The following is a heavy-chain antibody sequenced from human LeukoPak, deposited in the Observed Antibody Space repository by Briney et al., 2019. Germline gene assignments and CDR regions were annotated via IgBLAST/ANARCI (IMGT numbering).Heavy chain of an antibody. CDR1: GFTFSSYA. CDR2: ISDSAYST. D-gene: IGHD3-10*01. CDR3: AKSGSGSPFDY. Sequence: PGGSLRLSCAASGFTFSSYAMSWVRQAPGKGLEWVSAISDSAYSTFYADSVKGRFTISRDDSQNTLYLQLNSLRADDTAVYYCAKSGSGSPFDYWGQGTLVTVSS. V-gene: IGHV3-23*01. J-gene: IGHJ4*02.